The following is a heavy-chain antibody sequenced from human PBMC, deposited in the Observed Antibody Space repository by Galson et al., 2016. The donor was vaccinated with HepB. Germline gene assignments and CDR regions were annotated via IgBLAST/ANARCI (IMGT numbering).Heavy chain of an antibody. Sequence: ETLSLTCTVSGASLRDHYWSWIRQPAGEGLEWIGRVYTAGNTHVNPSLRSRITLSADTSKNQLSLSLKSVTAADTAVYYCAIGGGGGVRYFDPWGQGAQVTVSS. J-gene: IGHJ4*02. V-gene: IGHV4-4*07. CDR1: GASLRDHY. D-gene: IGHD3-16*01. CDR3: AIGGGGGVRYFDP. CDR2: VYTAGNT.